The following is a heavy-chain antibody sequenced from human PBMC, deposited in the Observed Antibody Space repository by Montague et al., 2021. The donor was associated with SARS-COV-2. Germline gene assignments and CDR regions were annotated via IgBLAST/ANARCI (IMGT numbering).Heavy chain of an antibody. CDR1: GSSIRSSSYY. V-gene: IGHV4-39*01. J-gene: IGHJ4*02. Sequence: SETLSLTCTVSGSSIRSSSYYWGWIRQPGGKGLEWIGSIYYSGXTXYXXXXKXRVTISVDTSKDQFSLKLSSVTAADTAVYYCARHRITIFLGRMFDYWGQGTLVTVSS. CDR3: ARHRITIFLGRMFDY. D-gene: IGHD3-9*01. CDR2: IYYSGXT.